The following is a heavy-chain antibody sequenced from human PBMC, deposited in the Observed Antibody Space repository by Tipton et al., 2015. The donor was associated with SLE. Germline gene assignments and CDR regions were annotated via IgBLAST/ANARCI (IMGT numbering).Heavy chain of an antibody. CDR3: AKSFYSSSGWFDP. Sequence: SLRLSCAASGFPFSAFALSWVRQAPGKGLEWVSVITSGGGTYYADSVKDRFTVSRDVSKDTLYLQMNSLRVDDTAVYYCAKSFYSSSGWFDPWGQGTLVTVSS. D-gene: IGHD6-25*01. CDR1: GFPFSAFA. CDR2: ITSGGGT. J-gene: IGHJ5*02. V-gene: IGHV3-23*03.